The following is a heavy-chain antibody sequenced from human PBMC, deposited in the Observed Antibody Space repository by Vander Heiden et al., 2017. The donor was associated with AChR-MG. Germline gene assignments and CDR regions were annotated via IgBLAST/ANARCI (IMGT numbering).Heavy chain of an antibody. J-gene: IGHJ6*02. CDR2: ISYDGSNK. Sequence: QVKLVESGGGVVQPGRSLRLSCAAPGSTLRSYDMHRVRQAPGKGLGWVAVISYDGSNKYYADSVKGRFTISRDNSKNTLYLQMNSLRAEDTAVYYCARSVKNPSVRFLEWFYGMDVWGQGTTVTVSS. CDR1: GSTLRSYD. D-gene: IGHD3-3*01. V-gene: IGHV3-30-3*01. CDR3: ARSVKNPSVRFLEWFYGMDV.